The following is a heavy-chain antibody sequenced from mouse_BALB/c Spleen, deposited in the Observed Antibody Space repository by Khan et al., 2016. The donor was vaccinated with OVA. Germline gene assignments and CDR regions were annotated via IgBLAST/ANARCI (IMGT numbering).Heavy chain of an antibody. CDR1: GFNIKDTH. V-gene: IGHV14-3*02. CDR2: IDPANDNS. CDR3: APAGTGDYFDY. D-gene: IGHD4-1*01. J-gene: IGHJ2*01. Sequence: VQLKQSGAELVKPGASVKLSCTASGFNIKDTHMHWVKQRPEQGLEWIGRIDPANDNSKYDPRFQGKATITADTSSNTAYLYLSSLTSEDTAVYYCAPAGTGDYFDYWGHGTTLTVSS.